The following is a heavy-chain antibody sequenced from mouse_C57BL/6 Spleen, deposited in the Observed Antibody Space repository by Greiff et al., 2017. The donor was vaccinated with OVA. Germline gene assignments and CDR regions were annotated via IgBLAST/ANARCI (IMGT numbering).Heavy chain of an antibody. J-gene: IGHJ3*01. D-gene: IGHD1-1*01. V-gene: IGHV2-2*01. CDR1: GFSLTSYG. CDR2: IWSGGST. CDR3: ARPYYYGKAAWFAY. Sequence: LQESGPGLVQPSQSLSITCTVSGFSLTSYGVHWVRQSPGKGLEWLGVIWSGGSTDYNAAFISRLSISKDNSKSQVFFKMNSLQADDTAIYYCARPYYYGKAAWFAYWGQGTLVTVSA.